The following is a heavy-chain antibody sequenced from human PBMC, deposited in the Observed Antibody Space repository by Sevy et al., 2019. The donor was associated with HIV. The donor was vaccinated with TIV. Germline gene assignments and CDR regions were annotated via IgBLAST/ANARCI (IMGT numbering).Heavy chain of an antibody. CDR1: GFTFSNAW. J-gene: IGHJ3*02. V-gene: IGHV3-15*01. Sequence: GGSLRLSCAASGFTFSNAWMSWVRQAPGKGLEWVGRIKSKTDGGTTDYAAPVKGRFTISTDESKNTLYLQMNSLKTEDTDVYYCTTDTGISDYDFWSGRDDTFDNWGQGTMVTVSS. D-gene: IGHD3-3*01. CDR2: IKSKTDGGTT. CDR3: TTDTGISDYDFWSGRDDTFDN.